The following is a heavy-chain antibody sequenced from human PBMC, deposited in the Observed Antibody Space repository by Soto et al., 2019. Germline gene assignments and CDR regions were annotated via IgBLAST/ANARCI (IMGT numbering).Heavy chain of an antibody. D-gene: IGHD3-22*01. CDR3: ARDKDYYSGKAGYYYYGFDV. J-gene: IGHJ6*02. CDR1: GGSVTSGSYY. V-gene: IGHV4-61*01. Sequence: SETLSLTCAVSGGSVTSGSYYWTWIRQSPGKGLEWIGEVFYSGTTKYNPSLRGRVTISVDRPKNQFSLKVTSVTAAVTATYYCARDKDYYSGKAGYYYYGFDVWGQGTTVTVSS. CDR2: VFYSGTT.